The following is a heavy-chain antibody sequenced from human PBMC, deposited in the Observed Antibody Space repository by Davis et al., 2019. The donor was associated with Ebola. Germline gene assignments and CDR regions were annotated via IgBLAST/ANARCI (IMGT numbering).Heavy chain of an antibody. CDR3: ARREAASIDY. CDR2: ITSSGSTI. CDR1: GFTFSSYT. D-gene: IGHD6-25*01. V-gene: IGHV3-48*04. J-gene: IGHJ4*02. Sequence: GESLKISCTASGFTFSSYTMNWVRQAPGKGLEWLSYITSSGSTIYYADSVQGRFTISRDNAKNTLFLQLNSLRVEDTAIYYCARREAASIDYWGQGTLVTVSS.